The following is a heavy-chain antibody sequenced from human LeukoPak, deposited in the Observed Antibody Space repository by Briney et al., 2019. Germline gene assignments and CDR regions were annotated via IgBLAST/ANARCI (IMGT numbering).Heavy chain of an antibody. CDR1: GFTFSSYS. CDR3: ARNRATNDY. D-gene: IGHD1-26*01. V-gene: IGHV3-7*01. CDR2: MKDDGDEI. J-gene: IGHJ4*02. Sequence: PGGSLRLSCAASGFTFSSYSMNWVRQAPGKGLEWVASMKDDGDEIQYVDSVKGRFTISRDNAKNSLYLQMNNLRAEDTAVYYCARNRATNDYWGQGTLVTVSS.